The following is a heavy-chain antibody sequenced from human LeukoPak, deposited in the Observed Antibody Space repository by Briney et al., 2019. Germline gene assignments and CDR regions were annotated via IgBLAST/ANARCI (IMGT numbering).Heavy chain of an antibody. CDR2: INTRSGNA. CDR3: ARNHLGLGL. D-gene: IGHD3-16*01. CDR1: GYTFTTYE. Sequence: ASVKLSCKASGYTFTTYEIIWVRQAPGQGLEWMGWINTRSGNANYAHQLQGRVTMTTDTSTSTSYMELASLRFDDTAIYYCARNHLGLGLWGQGTLVTVSS. J-gene: IGHJ4*02. V-gene: IGHV1-18*01.